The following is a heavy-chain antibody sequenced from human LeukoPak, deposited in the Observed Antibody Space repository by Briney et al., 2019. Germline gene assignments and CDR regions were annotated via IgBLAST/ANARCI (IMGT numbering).Heavy chain of an antibody. Sequence: GGSLRLSCAASGFTFSSHWMSWVRQAPGKGLEWVANIKQDGSEEYFVDSVKGRFTISRDNAKNSLYLQMNSLRAEETAVYYCARDRNLDNWGQGTLVTVSS. CDR3: ARDRNLDN. J-gene: IGHJ4*02. V-gene: IGHV3-7*01. D-gene: IGHD1-14*01. CDR1: GFTFSSHW. CDR2: IKQDGSEE.